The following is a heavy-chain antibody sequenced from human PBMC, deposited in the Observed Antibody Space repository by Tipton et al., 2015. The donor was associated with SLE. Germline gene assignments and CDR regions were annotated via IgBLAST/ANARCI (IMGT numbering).Heavy chain of an antibody. CDR2: IYPVDSDA. Sequence: VQLVQSGAEVKKPGESLKISCKGSGYRFSDYWIAWVRQMPGKGLEWMGLIYPVDSDATYSPSFQGQVTMSVDKSINTAYLQWRSLKASDTAVYYWARLLPPGYYGLDVWGQGTTVTVSS. J-gene: IGHJ6*02. CDR1: GYRFSDYW. CDR3: ARLLPPGYYGLDV. V-gene: IGHV5-51*03.